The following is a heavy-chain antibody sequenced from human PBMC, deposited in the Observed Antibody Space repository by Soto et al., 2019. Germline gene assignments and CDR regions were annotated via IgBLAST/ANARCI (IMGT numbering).Heavy chain of an antibody. J-gene: IGHJ5*02. V-gene: IGHV3-23*01. CDR1: GFTLSSYV. D-gene: IGHD3-10*01. CDR3: EKDLRGSLVFGLFDP. Sequence: EVQLLESGGGLVQPGGSLRLSCAASGFTLSSYVMTWVRQAPGKGLEWVSSISGGGHNTYYADSVKGRFTISRDNSKSTVYLQINSPRDEDTAVYYCEKDLRGSLVFGLFDPWGQGTLVNVSS. CDR2: ISGGGHNT.